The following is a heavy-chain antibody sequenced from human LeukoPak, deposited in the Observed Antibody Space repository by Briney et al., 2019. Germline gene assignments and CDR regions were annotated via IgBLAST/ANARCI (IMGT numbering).Heavy chain of an antibody. Sequence: PGGSLRLSCAASGFTFSSYAMSWVRQAPGKGLEWVSAISSGSGGSTYYADSVKGRFTISRDNAKNSLYLQMNSLRAEDTVVYYCARDSSSSEGYYFDYWGQGTLVTVSS. CDR3: ARDSSSSEGYYFDY. J-gene: IGHJ4*02. CDR2: ISSGSGGST. CDR1: GFTFSSYA. V-gene: IGHV3-23*01. D-gene: IGHD6-6*01.